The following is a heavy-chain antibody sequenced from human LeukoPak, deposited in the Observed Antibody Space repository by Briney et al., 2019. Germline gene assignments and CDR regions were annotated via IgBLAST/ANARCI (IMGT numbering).Heavy chain of an antibody. V-gene: IGHV3-74*01. CDR2: IKSDGITT. CDR1: GFTFTNCW. CDR3: ARGMFHGYCTDY. D-gene: IGHD3-3*01. J-gene: IGHJ4*02. Sequence: GGSLRLSCAASGFTFTNCWIHWVRQAPGKGLMWVSRIKSDGITTNYADSVKGRFTISRDNAKNTVYLQMNSLRAEDTAVYFCARGMFHGYCTDYWGQGTWVPVSS.